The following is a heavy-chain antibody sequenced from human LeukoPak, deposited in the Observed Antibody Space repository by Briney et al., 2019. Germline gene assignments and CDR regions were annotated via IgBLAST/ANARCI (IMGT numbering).Heavy chain of an antibody. V-gene: IGHV3-23*01. CDR3: ARAPSKYYYDSSGYSEPDAFDI. J-gene: IGHJ3*02. CDR2: ISGSGGST. CDR1: GFTFSGYV. Sequence: GGSLRLSCAASGFTFSGYVMTWVRQPPGKGLQWVADISGSGGSTYYADSVKGRFTISRGNAKNSLYLQMNSLRAEDTAVYYCARAPSKYYYDSSGYSEPDAFDIWGQGTMVTVSS. D-gene: IGHD3-22*01.